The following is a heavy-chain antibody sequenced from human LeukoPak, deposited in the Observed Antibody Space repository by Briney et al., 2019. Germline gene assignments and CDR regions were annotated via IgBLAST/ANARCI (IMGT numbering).Heavy chain of an antibody. CDR1: GYIFTSYW. D-gene: IGHD2-15*01. CDR2: IYPGDSDT. Sequence: GESLKISCKASGYIFTSYWIGWVRQPPEKLLGWMGIIYPGDSDTRYNPSFQSQVTITANKSITTAYLQWSSLKPSDTAMYYYARQNWGNCSGGSCRTYDFDYWGQGTLVTVSS. CDR3: ARQNWGNCSGGSCRTYDFDY. V-gene: IGHV5-51*01. J-gene: IGHJ4*02.